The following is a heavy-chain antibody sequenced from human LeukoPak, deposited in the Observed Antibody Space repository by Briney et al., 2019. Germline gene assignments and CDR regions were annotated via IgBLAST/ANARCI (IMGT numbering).Heavy chain of an antibody. CDR3: ARTIHYDILTGYRHLYYLGY. V-gene: IGHV4-34*01. CDR2: INHSGST. Sequence: KASETLSLTCAVYGGSFSGYYWSWIRQPPGKGLEWIGEINHSGSTNYNPSLKSRVTISVDTSKNQFSLKLSSVTAADTAVHYCARTIHYDILTGYRHLYYLGYWGQGTLVTVSS. CDR1: GGSFSGYY. J-gene: IGHJ4*02. D-gene: IGHD3-9*01.